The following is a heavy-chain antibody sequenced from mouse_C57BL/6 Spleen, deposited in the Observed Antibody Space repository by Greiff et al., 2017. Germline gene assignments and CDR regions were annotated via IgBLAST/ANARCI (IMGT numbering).Heavy chain of an antibody. J-gene: IGHJ3*01. CDR2: INPGSGGT. CDR3: ARYGNPGWFAY. D-gene: IGHD2-1*01. Sequence: VQVVESGAELVRPGTSVKVSCKASGYAFTNYLIEWVKQRPGQGLEWIGVINPGSGGTNYNEKFKGKATLTADKSSSTAYMQLSSLTSEDSAVYFCARYGNPGWFAYWGQGTLVTVSA. CDR1: GYAFTNYL. V-gene: IGHV1-54*01.